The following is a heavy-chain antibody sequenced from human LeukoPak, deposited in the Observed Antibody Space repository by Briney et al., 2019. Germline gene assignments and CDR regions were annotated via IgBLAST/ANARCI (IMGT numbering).Heavy chain of an antibody. J-gene: IGHJ4*02. CDR3: ARRPAQYGATPDYYFDY. D-gene: IGHD2-15*01. Sequence: SETLSLTCTVSGGSISSSSYYWGWIRQPPGKGLEWIGTIFYSGSTYYNPSLKSRVTISIDTSKNQFSLKLSSMTAADTAVYFCARRPAQYGATPDYYFDYWGQGTLVTVSS. CDR2: IFYSGST. CDR1: GGSISSSSYY. V-gene: IGHV4-39*01.